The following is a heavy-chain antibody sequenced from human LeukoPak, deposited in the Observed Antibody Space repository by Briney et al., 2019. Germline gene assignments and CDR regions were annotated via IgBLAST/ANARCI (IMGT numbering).Heavy chain of an antibody. Sequence: PGGSLRLSCAASGFTFGSYAMSWVRQAPGKGLEWVSDINGSGGSTYYTDSVKGRFTISRDNSKNTLYLQMNSLRAEDTAVYYCAKSDLRNYYGSGRSQPFDYWGQGTLVTVSS. J-gene: IGHJ4*02. CDR3: AKSDLRNYYGSGRSQPFDY. V-gene: IGHV3-23*01. CDR2: INGSGGST. CDR1: GFTFGSYA. D-gene: IGHD3-10*01.